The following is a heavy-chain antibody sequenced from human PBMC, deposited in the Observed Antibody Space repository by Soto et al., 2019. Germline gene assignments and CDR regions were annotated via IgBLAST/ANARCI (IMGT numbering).Heavy chain of an antibody. CDR1: GYIFVNYG. Sequence: HVQLVQSGDEVKKPGASVKVSCKASGYIFVNYGIAWVRQAPGQGLEWMGWISPYTGNTHSATKVQGRLTMTTDTSTSTDYMDLGSLTSDDTAVYYCVMVDNYVTPTPQDVWGQGTTVTVSS. V-gene: IGHV1-18*01. CDR3: VMVDNYVTPTPQDV. D-gene: IGHD3-16*01. CDR2: ISPYTGNT. J-gene: IGHJ6*02.